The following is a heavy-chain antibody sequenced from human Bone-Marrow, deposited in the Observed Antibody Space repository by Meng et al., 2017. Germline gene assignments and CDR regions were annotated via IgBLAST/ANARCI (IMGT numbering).Heavy chain of an antibody. CDR2: INPSGGST. CDR3: ARDSGSYLGRGFGDY. Sequence: ASVKVSCKASGYTFTSYYMHWVRQAPGQGLEWMGIINPSGGSTSYAQKFQGRVTMTRDTSTSTVYMELSRLRSDDTAVYYCARDSGSYLGRGFGDYWGQGTLVTVSS. J-gene: IGHJ4*02. V-gene: IGHV1-46*01. D-gene: IGHD1-26*01. CDR1: GYTFTSYY.